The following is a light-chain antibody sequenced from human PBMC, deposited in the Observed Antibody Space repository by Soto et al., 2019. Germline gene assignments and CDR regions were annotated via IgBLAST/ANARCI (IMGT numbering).Light chain of an antibody. CDR3: SSFTTSNTLEV. CDR2: DVS. CDR1: RSDVGGYNY. V-gene: IGLV2-14*01. Sequence: QSALTQPASVSGSPGQSITISCTGTRSDVGGYNYVSWYQQHPGKAPKLMIYDVSNRPSGVSNRFSGSKSGNTASLTISGLQAEDEADYYCSSFTTSNTLEVFGGVTQLTVL. J-gene: IGLJ2*01.